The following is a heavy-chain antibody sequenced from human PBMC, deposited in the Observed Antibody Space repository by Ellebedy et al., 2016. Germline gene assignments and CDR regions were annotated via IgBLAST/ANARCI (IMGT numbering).Heavy chain of an antibody. D-gene: IGHD2-21*02. J-gene: IGHJ6*02. CDR3: ATDLAVTASRNYDYYDMDV. CDR2: MNPNSGNT. V-gene: IGHV1-8*01. CDR1: GYTFTSYD. Sequence: ASVKVSCKASGYTFTSYDINWVRQATGQGLEWMGWMNPNSGNTGYAQKFQGRVTITADKSTSTAYMELSSLRSEDTAVYYCATDLAVTASRNYDYYDMDVWGQGTTVTVS.